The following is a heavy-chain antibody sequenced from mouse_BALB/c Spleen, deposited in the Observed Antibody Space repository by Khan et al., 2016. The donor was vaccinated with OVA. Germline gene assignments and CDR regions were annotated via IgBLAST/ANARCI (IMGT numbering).Heavy chain of an antibody. V-gene: IGHV3-2*02. Sequence: EVQLQESGPGLVKPSQSLSLTCTVTGYSITSDYAWNWIRQFPGNKLEWMGYIKDSGSTSYNPSLKSRFSITRNTSKNQFFLQLSSVTTEDTATYYWASSGTVSTKVIANFDCWSQGTTLTVSS. CDR2: IKDSGST. CDR3: ASSGTVSTKVIANFDC. CDR1: GYSITSDYA. J-gene: IGHJ2*01. D-gene: IGHD2-14*01.